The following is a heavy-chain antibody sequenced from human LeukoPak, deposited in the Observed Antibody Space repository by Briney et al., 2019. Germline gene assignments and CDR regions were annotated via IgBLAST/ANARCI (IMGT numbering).Heavy chain of an antibody. J-gene: IGHJ3*02. V-gene: IGHV1-46*01. Sequence: GASVKVSCKASGYTFTSYYMHWVRQAPGQGLEWMGVFNPSGGSTSYAQKLQGRVTMTRDTSTRTVYMELSSLRAEDTAVYYCAKNAVAGTFGDAFDIWGQGTMVTVSS. CDR1: GYTFTSYY. D-gene: IGHD6-19*01. CDR2: FNPSGGST. CDR3: AKNAVAGTFGDAFDI.